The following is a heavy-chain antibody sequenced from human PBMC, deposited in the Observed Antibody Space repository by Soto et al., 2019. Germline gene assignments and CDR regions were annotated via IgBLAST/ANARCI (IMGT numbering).Heavy chain of an antibody. CDR3: ARQGSNGAYYYYGMDV. CDR1: GYRFSSYW. Sequence: GSLQISCTGSGYRFSSYWIAWVRQMPGKGLEWMGIIYPGDSDTMYSPSFQGQVTFSADKSTSTAYLQWSSLKASDTAMYYCARQGSNGAYYYYGMDVWGQGTTVTVSS. J-gene: IGHJ6*02. CDR2: IYPGDSDT. V-gene: IGHV5-51*01. D-gene: IGHD2-8*01.